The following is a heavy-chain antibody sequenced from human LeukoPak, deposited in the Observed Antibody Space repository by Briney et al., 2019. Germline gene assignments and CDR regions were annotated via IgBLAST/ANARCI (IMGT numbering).Heavy chain of an antibody. Sequence: GGSLRLSCAASGFTFSSYAMSWVRQAPGKGLEWVSAISGSGGSTYYADSVKDRFTISRDNSKNTLYLQMNSLRAEDTAVYYCASVRQWEPASFDYWGQGTLVTVSS. J-gene: IGHJ4*02. D-gene: IGHD1-26*01. V-gene: IGHV3-23*01. CDR1: GFTFSSYA. CDR2: ISGSGGST. CDR3: ASVRQWEPASFDY.